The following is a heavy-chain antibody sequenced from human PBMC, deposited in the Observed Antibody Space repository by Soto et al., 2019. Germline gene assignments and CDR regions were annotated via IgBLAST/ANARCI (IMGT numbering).Heavy chain of an antibody. CDR2: INHSGST. D-gene: IGHD4-17*01. Sequence: SETLSLTCAVYGGSFSGYYWSWIRQPPGKELEWIGEINHSGSTNYNPSLKSRVTISVDTSKNQFSLKLNSVTAADTAVYYFARGRDDYGGINFDYWGQGTLVTVSS. CDR1: GGSFSGYY. J-gene: IGHJ4*02. V-gene: IGHV4-34*01. CDR3: ARGRDDYGGINFDY.